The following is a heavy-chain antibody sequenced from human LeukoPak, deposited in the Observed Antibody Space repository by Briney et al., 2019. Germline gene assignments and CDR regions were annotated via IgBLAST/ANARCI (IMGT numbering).Heavy chain of an antibody. V-gene: IGHV5-51*01. D-gene: IGHD1-7*01. CDR2: IYXGXXXT. Sequence: GESLKISCKGSGYSFTSYWIGWVRQMPGKGLXWMGIIYXGXXXTXXXXXFXXXXTXXXDKSISTAYLQWSSLKASDTAMYYYARGMGTVDYWGQGTLVTVSS. CDR1: GYSFTSYW. CDR3: ARGMGTVDY. J-gene: IGHJ4*02.